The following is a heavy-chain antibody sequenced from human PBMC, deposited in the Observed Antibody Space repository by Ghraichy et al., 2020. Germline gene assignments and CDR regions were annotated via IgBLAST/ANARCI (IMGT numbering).Heavy chain of an antibody. Sequence: GGSLRLSCAASGFTFSNAWMSWVRQAPGKGLEWVGRIKSKTDGGTTDYAAPVKERFTISRDDSKNTLYLQMNSLKTEDTAVYYCTTDRSRPQIAVAVPVSIDYWGQGTLVTVSS. CDR1: GFTFSNAW. CDR2: IKSKTDGGTT. CDR3: TTDRSRPQIAVAVPVSIDY. V-gene: IGHV3-15*01. D-gene: IGHD6-19*01. J-gene: IGHJ4*02.